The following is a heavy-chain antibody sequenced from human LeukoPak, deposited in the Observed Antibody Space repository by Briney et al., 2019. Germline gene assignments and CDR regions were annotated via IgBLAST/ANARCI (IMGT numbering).Heavy chain of an antibody. D-gene: IGHD3-22*01. J-gene: IGHJ4*02. Sequence: GASVKVSCKASGYTFTSYGISWVRQAPGQGLEWMGWISAYNGNTNYAQKLQGRVTMTTDTSTSTAYMELRSLRSDDTAVYYCAREPHYYDSSGYNSFDYWGQGTLVTVSP. CDR1: GYTFTSYG. V-gene: IGHV1-18*01. CDR2: ISAYNGNT. CDR3: AREPHYYDSSGYNSFDY.